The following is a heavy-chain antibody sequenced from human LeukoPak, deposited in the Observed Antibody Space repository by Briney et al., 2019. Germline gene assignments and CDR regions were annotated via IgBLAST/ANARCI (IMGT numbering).Heavy chain of an antibody. CDR2: IYSGGST. D-gene: IGHD1-26*01. CDR3: AKGEVGATTGNYFDY. J-gene: IGHJ4*02. Sequence: GGSLRLSCAASGFTVSSNYMSWVRQAPGKGLEWVSVIYSGGSTYYADSVKGRFTISRDNSKNTLYLQMNSLRAEDTAVYYCAKGEVGATTGNYFDYWGQGTLVTVSS. CDR1: GFTVSSNY. V-gene: IGHV3-66*01.